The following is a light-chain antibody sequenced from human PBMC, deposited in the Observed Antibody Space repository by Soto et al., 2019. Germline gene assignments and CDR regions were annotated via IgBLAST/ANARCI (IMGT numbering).Light chain of an antibody. CDR1: QTISIW. CDR2: NSS. Sequence: ILMTHSPSTLSGSVLYRVTITFLSIQTISIWLSFYQQKPGKAPKLLIYNSSTLKSGVPSRFSGSGSGTEITLTISSLQPDDFATYYCQHYNSYSEAFGQGTKVDIK. CDR3: QHYNSYSEA. V-gene: IGKV1-5*03. J-gene: IGKJ1*01.